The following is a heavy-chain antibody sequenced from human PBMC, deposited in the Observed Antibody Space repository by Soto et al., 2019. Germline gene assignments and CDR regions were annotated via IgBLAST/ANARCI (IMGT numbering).Heavy chain of an antibody. J-gene: IGHJ6*02. D-gene: IGHD5-12*01. CDR2: IKEDGSEK. CDR3: ARDPAPVGYRGLDV. Sequence: GGSLRLSCAASGFTFSSSWMTWVRQAPGKGLAWVADIKEDGSEKYYVDSVKGRFTISRDNTNESLYLQMNSLRAEDTAVYYCARDPAPVGYRGLDVWGQGTTVTVSS. CDR1: GFTFSSSW. V-gene: IGHV3-7*01.